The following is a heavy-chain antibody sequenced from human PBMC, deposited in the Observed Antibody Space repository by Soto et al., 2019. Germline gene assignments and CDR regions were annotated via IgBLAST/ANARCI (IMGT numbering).Heavy chain of an antibody. CDR1: GFTFSSYW. J-gene: IGHJ4*02. CDR3: ARETIVVVPAAPVGVDY. CDR2: IKQDGSEK. D-gene: IGHD2-2*01. Sequence: EVQLVESGGGLVQPGGSLSLSCAASGFTFSSYWMSWVRQAPGKGLEWVANIKQDGSEKYYVDSVKGRFTISRDNAKNSLYLQMNSLRAEDTTVYYCARETIVVVPAAPVGVDYWGQGTLVTVAS. V-gene: IGHV3-7*01.